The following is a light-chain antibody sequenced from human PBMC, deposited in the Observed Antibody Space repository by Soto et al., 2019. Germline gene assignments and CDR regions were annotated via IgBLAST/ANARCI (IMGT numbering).Light chain of an antibody. CDR1: QSVSSN. J-gene: IGKJ2*01. CDR2: GAS. V-gene: IGKV3-15*01. Sequence: EIVMTQSPATLSVSPGERATLSCRASQSVSSNLAWYQQKPGQAPRLLIYGASTRATGIPAKFSGSGSGTEFPLTISSLQSEDFAVYYCQQYNTWPPTYTFGQGTKLEIK. CDR3: QQYNTWPPTYT.